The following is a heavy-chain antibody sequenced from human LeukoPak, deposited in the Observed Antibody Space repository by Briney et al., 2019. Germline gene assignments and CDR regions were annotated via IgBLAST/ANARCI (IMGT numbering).Heavy chain of an antibody. Sequence: AGSLRLSCAASGFTFSSYAMHWVRQAPGKGLEWVAVTWYDGSGQYYEDSVKGRFTLSRDNNKNTLYLQMNSLRAEDTAVYYCARVGNSSWTTLDYWGQGALVTVSS. CDR2: TWYDGSGQ. V-gene: IGHV3-33*01. CDR3: ARVGNSSWTTLDY. J-gene: IGHJ4*02. D-gene: IGHD6-13*01. CDR1: GFTFSSYA.